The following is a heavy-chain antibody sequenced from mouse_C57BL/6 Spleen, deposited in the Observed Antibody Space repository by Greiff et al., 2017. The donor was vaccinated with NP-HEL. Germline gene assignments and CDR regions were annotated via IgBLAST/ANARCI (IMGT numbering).Heavy chain of an antibody. CDR3: ATAWDEGYYFDY. CDR1: GYAFSSYW. J-gene: IGHJ2*01. V-gene: IGHV1-80*01. Sequence: VQGVESGAELVKPGASVKISCKASGYAFSSYWMNWVKQRPGKGLEWIGQIYTGDGDTNYNGKFKGKATLTADKSSSTAYMQLSSLTSEDSAVYFCATAWDEGYYFDYWGQGTTLTVSA. D-gene: IGHD4-1*01. CDR2: IYTGDGDT.